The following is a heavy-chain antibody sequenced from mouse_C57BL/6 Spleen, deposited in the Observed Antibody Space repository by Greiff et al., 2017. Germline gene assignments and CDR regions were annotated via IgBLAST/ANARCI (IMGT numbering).Heavy chain of an antibody. Sequence: QVHVKQPGAELVMPGASVKLSCKASGYTFTSYWMHWVKQRPGQGLEWIGEIDPSDSYTNYNQKFKGKSTLTVDKSSSTAYMQLSSLTSEDSAVYYCARKDYGSSYAYWGQGTLVTVSA. CDR2: IDPSDSYT. V-gene: IGHV1-69*01. D-gene: IGHD1-1*01. CDR1: GYTFTSYW. J-gene: IGHJ3*01. CDR3: ARKDYGSSYAY.